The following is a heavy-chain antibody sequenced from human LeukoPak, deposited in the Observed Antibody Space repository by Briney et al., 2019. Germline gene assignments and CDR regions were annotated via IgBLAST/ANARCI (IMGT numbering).Heavy chain of an antibody. V-gene: IGHV4-61*02. CDR1: GYSISSGTYY. CDR3: AREDKDILGAFDI. J-gene: IGHJ3*02. CDR2: IYTSGST. D-gene: IGHD3-9*01. Sequence: SETLSLTCTVSGYSISSGTYYWSWIRQPAGKGLEWIGRIYTSGSTNYNPSLKSRVTISVDTSKTQFSPKLSSVTAADTAVYYCAREDKDILGAFDIWGQGTMVTVSS.